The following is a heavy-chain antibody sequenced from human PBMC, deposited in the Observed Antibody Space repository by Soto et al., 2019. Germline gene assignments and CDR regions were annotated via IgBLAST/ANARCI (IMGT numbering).Heavy chain of an antibody. CDR3: ARNYGGKHLDAFDI. V-gene: IGHV3-33*01. Sequence: QVQLVESGGGVVQPGRSLRLSCAASGFTFSSYGMHWVRQAPGKGLEWVAVIWYDGSNKYYADSVKGRFTISRDNSKNTLYLQMNSLRAEDTAVYYCARNYGGKHLDAFDIWGQGTMVTVSS. D-gene: IGHD4-17*01. J-gene: IGHJ3*02. CDR2: IWYDGSNK. CDR1: GFTFSSYG.